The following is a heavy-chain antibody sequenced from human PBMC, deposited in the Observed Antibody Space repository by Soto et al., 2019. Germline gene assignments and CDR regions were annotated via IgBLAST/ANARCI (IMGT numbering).Heavy chain of an antibody. Sequence: SESLSLTCAVCGGTLSDWKWVRQSPGKGLGWIGEINHSGSTDYNPSLKSPVNIAVDMSKSLFSPKLNSVTAADTAVYYCAREGSAARSLKSHHSALHVCGQGTTVTVSS. D-gene: IGHD6-6*01. CDR3: AREGSAARSLKSHHSALHV. V-gene: IGHV4-34*01. CDR2: INHSGST. CDR1: GGTLSD. J-gene: IGHJ6*01.